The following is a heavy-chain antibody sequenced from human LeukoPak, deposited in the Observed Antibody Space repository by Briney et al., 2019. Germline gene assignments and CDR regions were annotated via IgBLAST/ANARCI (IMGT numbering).Heavy chain of an antibody. CDR3: AKDYNTGWYDY. CDR1: GFTFSGYA. Sequence: GGSLRLSCAASGFTFSGYAMAWVRQAPRKGLEWVTGVSSGGGTTFYADSVKGRFTISRDNSKNTLYLQMDSLRAGDTAVYYCAKDYNTGWYDYWGQGTLVTVSS. J-gene: IGHJ4*02. V-gene: IGHV3-23*01. CDR2: VSSGGGTT. D-gene: IGHD6-19*01.